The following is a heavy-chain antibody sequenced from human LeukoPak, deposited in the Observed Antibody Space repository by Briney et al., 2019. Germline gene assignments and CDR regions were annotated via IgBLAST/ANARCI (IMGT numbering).Heavy chain of an antibody. J-gene: IGHJ4*02. D-gene: IGHD3-10*01. V-gene: IGHV3-7*01. CDR2: IKQDGSEK. CDR1: GFTFSSYW. CDR3: ARPRRLWFGGELDY. Sequence: GGSLRLSCAASGFTFSSYWMSWVRQAPGKGLEWVANIKQDGSEKYYVDSVKGRFTISRDNAKNSLYLQMNSLRAEDTAVYYCARPRRLWFGGELDYWGQGTLVTVSS.